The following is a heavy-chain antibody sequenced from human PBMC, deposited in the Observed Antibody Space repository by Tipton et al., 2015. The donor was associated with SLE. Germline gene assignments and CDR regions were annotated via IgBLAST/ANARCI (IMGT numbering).Heavy chain of an antibody. CDR2: ITSSGKTL. V-gene: IGHV3-11*04. CDR1: GFSFSDYY. J-gene: IGHJ4*02. Sequence: QLVQSGGGVVQPGGSLRLSCAASGFSFSDYYMSWIRQAPGKGLEWVAYITSSGKTLYYADSVKGRFTISRDNAKNSLYLQMNSLRVEDTATYHCARGGSYQLPPRPWDYWGQGALVTVSS. D-gene: IGHD2-2*01. CDR3: ARGGSYQLPPRPWDY.